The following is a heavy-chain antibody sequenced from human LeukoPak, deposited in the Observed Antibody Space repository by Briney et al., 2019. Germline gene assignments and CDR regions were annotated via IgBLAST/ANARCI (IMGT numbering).Heavy chain of an antibody. CDR3: ARASYYYDSSGYPY. Sequence: ASVKVSCKASGYTFTGYYMHWVRQAPGQGPEWMGWINPNSGGTNYAQKFQGRVTMTRDTSISTAYMELSRLRSDDTAVYYCARASYYYDSSGYPYWGQGTLVTVSS. V-gene: IGHV1-2*02. CDR1: GYTFTGYY. J-gene: IGHJ4*02. D-gene: IGHD3-22*01. CDR2: INPNSGGT.